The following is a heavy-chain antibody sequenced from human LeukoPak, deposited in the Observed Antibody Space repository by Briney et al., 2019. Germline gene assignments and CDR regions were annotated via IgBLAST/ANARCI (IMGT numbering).Heavy chain of an antibody. V-gene: IGHV3-30*01. D-gene: IGHD3-22*01. J-gene: IGHJ4*02. CDR2: ISYDGSNK. Sequence: GGSLRLSCAASGFTFSSYAMHWVRQAPGKGLEWVAVISYDGSNKYYADSVKGRFTISRDNSKNTLYLQMNSLRAEDTAVYYCARAPSAYYDSTGYHDYWGQGTLVTVSS. CDR3: ARAPSAYYDSTGYHDY. CDR1: GFTFSSYA.